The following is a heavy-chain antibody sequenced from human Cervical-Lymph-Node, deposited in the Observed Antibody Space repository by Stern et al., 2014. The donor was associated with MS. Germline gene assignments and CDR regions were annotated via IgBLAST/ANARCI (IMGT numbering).Heavy chain of an antibody. Sequence: VQLVESGGGVVLPGRSLRLSCAASGFTFSSYAMHWVRQAPGKGMQWLTFISYNGFNIYYADSVKGRFTISRDNSKNTLYLQMNSLRTEDTAVYYCAREGKIGAAGYFDYWGQGTLVTVSS. J-gene: IGHJ4*02. CDR3: AREGKIGAAGYFDY. D-gene: IGHD6-13*01. V-gene: IGHV3-30-3*01. CDR1: GFTFSSYA. CDR2: ISYNGFNI.